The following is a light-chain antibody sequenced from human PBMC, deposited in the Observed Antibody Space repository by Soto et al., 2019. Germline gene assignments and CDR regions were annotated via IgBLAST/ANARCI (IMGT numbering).Light chain of an antibody. CDR3: QQYGGSPFT. V-gene: IGKV3-20*01. J-gene: IGKJ3*01. Sequence: EIVLTQSPGTLSLSPGERATLSCRASQSVSVNSLAWYQQKGGQAPRLLIYAASTRATGVPDRFSGSGSGTDFALTISGLETEDFAVYYCQQYGGSPFTLGPGTKVDIK. CDR2: AAS. CDR1: QSVSVNS.